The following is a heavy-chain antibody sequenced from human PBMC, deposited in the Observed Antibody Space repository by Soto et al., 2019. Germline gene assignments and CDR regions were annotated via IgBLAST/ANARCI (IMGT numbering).Heavy chain of an antibody. CDR2: ISYDGSNK. Sequence: GGSLRLSCAASGFTFNTYGMHWVRQAPGKGLEWVAVISYDGSNKYYADSVKGRFTISRDNSKNTLYLQMNSLRAEDTAVYYCAKDTGIQLWLDWYFDLWGRGTLVTVSS. CDR1: GFTFNTYG. V-gene: IGHV3-30*18. J-gene: IGHJ2*01. D-gene: IGHD5-18*01. CDR3: AKDTGIQLWLDWYFDL.